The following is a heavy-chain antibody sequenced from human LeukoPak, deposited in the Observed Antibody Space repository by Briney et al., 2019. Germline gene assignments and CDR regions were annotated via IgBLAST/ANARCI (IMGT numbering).Heavy chain of an antibody. CDR3: ASTGSSGYYYFDY. CDR1: GGTFSSYA. Sequence: SVKVSCKASGGTFSSYAISWVRQAPGQGLEWMGGIISIFGTANYAQKFQGRVTITTDESTSTAYMELSSLRSEDTAVYYCASTGSSGYYYFDYWGQGTLVTVSS. CDR2: IISIFGTA. J-gene: IGHJ4*02. D-gene: IGHD3-22*01. V-gene: IGHV1-69*05.